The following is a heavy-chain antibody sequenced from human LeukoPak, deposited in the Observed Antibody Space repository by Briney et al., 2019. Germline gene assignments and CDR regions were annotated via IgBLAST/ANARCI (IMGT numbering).Heavy chain of an antibody. CDR3: ARVEFVVVVAALSNWFDP. CDR2: ISAYNGNT. V-gene: IGHV1-18*01. Sequence: VASVKVSCKASGYTFTSYGISWVRQAPGQGLEWMGWISAYNGNTNYAQKLQGRVTMTTDTSTSTAYMELRSLRSDDTAVHYCARVEFVVVVAALSNWFDPWGQGTLVTVSS. D-gene: IGHD2-15*01. J-gene: IGHJ5*02. CDR1: GYTFTSYG.